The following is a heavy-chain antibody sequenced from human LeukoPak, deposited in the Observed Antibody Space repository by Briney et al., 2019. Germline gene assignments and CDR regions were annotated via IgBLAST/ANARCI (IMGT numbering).Heavy chain of an antibody. V-gene: IGHV1-18*01. J-gene: IGHJ4*02. D-gene: IGHD4/OR15-4a*01. Sequence: ASVKVSCKTSGYTFTTSGISWVRQAPGQGLEWMGWISGYNGNTNYAQKFQARVTMTTDTSTSTTYMELRSLRSDDTAVFYCARDDYGDPPGDYWGQGTLVTVSS. CDR2: ISGYNGNT. CDR3: ARDDYGDPPGDY. CDR1: GYTFTTSG.